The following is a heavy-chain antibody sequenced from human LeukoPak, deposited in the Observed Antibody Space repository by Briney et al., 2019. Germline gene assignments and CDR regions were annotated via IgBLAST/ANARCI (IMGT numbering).Heavy chain of an antibody. Sequence: SETLSLTCTVSGGSISSYYWSWIRQPPGKGLEWIGYIYYSGCTNYNPSLKSRVTISVDTSKNQFSLKLSSVTAADTAVYYCATQGGYSSSWYAFHYGMDVWGQGTTVTVSS. CDR2: IYYSGCT. CDR3: ATQGGYSSSWYAFHYGMDV. D-gene: IGHD6-13*01. V-gene: IGHV4-59*01. CDR1: GGSISSYY. J-gene: IGHJ6*02.